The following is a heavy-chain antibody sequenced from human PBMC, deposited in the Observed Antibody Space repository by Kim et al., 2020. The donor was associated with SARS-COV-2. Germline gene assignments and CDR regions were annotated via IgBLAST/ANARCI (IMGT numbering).Heavy chain of an antibody. Sequence: ASVKVSCRASGYTFTDYGISWVRQAPGQGLEWMGWISVHRDDTKYAQKVQDRVTLTKDTSTSTAYMELRTLRSDDTAVYYCAREIAVVGTSHPTRDYWGQGTLVTVSS. CDR1: GYTFTDYG. J-gene: IGHJ4*02. CDR3: AREIAVVGTSHPTRDY. CDR2: ISVHRDDT. V-gene: IGHV1-18*04. D-gene: IGHD6-19*01.